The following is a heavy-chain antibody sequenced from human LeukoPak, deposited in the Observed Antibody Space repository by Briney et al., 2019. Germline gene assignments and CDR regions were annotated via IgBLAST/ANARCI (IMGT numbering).Heavy chain of an antibody. J-gene: IGHJ4*02. CDR2: INSDGSST. D-gene: IGHD2-2*01. Sequence: QPGGSLRLSCAASGFTFSRYWMHWVRQAPGKGLVWVSRINSDGSSTSYADSVKGRFTISRDNAKNTLYLQMNSLRAEDTAVYYCARALEVPHRGVEYHFDYWGQGTLVTVSS. V-gene: IGHV3-74*01. CDR3: ARALEVPHRGVEYHFDY. CDR1: GFTFSRYW.